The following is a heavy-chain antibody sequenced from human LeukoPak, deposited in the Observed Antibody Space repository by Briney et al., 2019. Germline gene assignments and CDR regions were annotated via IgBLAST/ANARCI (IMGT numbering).Heavy chain of an antibody. CDR1: GGSFSGYY. V-gene: IGHV4-34*01. J-gene: IGHJ6*03. Sequence: SETLSLTCAVYGGSFSGYYWSWIRQPPGKGLEWIGEINHSGSTNYNPSLKSRVTISVDTSKNQFSLKLSSVTAADTAVYYCATHSPEIDYGGNLYYMDVWGKGTTVTVSS. CDR3: ATHSPEIDYGGNLYYMDV. D-gene: IGHD4-23*01. CDR2: INHSGST.